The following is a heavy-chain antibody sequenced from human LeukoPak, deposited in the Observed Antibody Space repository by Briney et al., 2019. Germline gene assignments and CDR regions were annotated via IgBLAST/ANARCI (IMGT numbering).Heavy chain of an antibody. CDR2: MNPNSGNT. V-gene: IGHV1-8*01. CDR3: ARDFGVVIIPYCYYGMDV. CDR1: GYTFTSYD. J-gene: IGHJ6*02. Sequence: ASVKVSCKASGYTFTSYDINWVRQATGQGLEWMGWMNPNSGNTGYAQKFQGRVTMTRNTSISTAYMELSSLRSEDTAVYYCARDFGVVIIPYCYYGMDVWGQGTTVTVSS. D-gene: IGHD3-3*01.